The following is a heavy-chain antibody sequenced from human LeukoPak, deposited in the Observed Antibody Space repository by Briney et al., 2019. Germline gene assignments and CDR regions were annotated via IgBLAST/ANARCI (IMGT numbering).Heavy chain of an antibody. D-gene: IGHD3-16*01. Sequence: GGSLRLSCAASGFTFSSYAMSWIRQAPGKGLEWVSYISSGGTSIYYADSVRGRFTISRDNAENSLYLQMTSLRVDDTAVYYCARTWGAADSWGQGALVTVSS. CDR3: ARTWGAADS. V-gene: IGHV3-11*04. J-gene: IGHJ4*02. CDR2: ISSGGTSI. CDR1: GFTFSSYA.